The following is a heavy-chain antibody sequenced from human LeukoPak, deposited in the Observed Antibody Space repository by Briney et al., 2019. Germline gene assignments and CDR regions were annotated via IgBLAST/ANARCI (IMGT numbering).Heavy chain of an antibody. J-gene: IGHJ6*02. CDR2: IYSGGST. V-gene: IGHV3-53*01. CDR1: GFTFSSYS. D-gene: IGHD3-22*01. Sequence: GGSLRLSCAASGFTFSSYSMHWARQAPGKGLEWVTVIYSGGSTYYADSVKGRFTISRDNSKNTLYLQMNSLRAEDTAVYYCARDEDYYDSSGYYYYGMDVWGQGTTVTVS. CDR3: ARDEDYYDSSGYYYYGMDV.